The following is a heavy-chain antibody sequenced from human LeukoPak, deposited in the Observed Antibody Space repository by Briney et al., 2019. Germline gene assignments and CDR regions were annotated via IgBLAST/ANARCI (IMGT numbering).Heavy chain of an antibody. J-gene: IGHJ4*02. CDR2: IYYSGST. CDR1: GGSSSSSSYY. Sequence: SETLSLTCTVSGGSSSSSSYYWGWIRQPPGKGLEWIGSIYYSGSTYYNPSLKSRVTISVDTSKNQFSLKLSSVTAADTAVYYCARQTTYYDILTGYAPTLYFDYWGQGTLVTVSS. D-gene: IGHD3-9*01. V-gene: IGHV4-39*01. CDR3: ARQTTYYDILTGYAPTLYFDY.